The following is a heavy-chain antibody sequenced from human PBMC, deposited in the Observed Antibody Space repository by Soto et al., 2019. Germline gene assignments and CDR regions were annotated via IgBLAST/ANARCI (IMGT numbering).Heavy chain of an antibody. D-gene: IGHD5-12*01. CDR1: GYSFTNYW. J-gene: IGHJ6*02. CDR3: ARRGYSGYDSYYYGMDV. CDR2: IHPGDSDT. V-gene: IGHV5-51*01. Sequence: PGESLKISCQGSGYSFTNYWVGWVRQIPWRGLEWMGIIHPGDSDTRYSPFFQGQVTISADKSISTAYLQWSSLKASDTAMYYCARRGYSGYDSYYYGMDVWGQGTTVTVSS.